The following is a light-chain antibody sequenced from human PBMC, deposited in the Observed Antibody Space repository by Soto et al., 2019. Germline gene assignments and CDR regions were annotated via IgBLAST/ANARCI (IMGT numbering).Light chain of an antibody. Sequence: EIVLTQSPATLSLSPGESATHSCRASQGVSSYLAWYQQKPGQAPRLLIYDASNRATGIPARFSGSGSGTDFTLTISSLEPEDFAVYYCQQRSSWPRAFGQGTRLEIK. CDR1: QGVSSY. CDR3: QQRSSWPRA. J-gene: IGKJ5*01. V-gene: IGKV3-11*01. CDR2: DAS.